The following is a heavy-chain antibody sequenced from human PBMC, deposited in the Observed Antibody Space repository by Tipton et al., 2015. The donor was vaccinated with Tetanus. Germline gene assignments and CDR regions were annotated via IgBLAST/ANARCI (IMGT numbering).Heavy chain of an antibody. D-gene: IGHD1-26*01. CDR3: ARGLPREPFYFDY. CDR2: IWYDGSTK. V-gene: IGHV3-33*01. J-gene: IGHJ4*02. CDR1: GFGFSYYG. Sequence: SLRLSCAASGFGFSYYGMHWVRQAPGKGLEWVTVIWYDGSTKYYTDSVKGRFTVSRDNSKNTLSLQMNSLRAEDTAVYFCARGLPREPFYFDYWGQGKQVIVSS.